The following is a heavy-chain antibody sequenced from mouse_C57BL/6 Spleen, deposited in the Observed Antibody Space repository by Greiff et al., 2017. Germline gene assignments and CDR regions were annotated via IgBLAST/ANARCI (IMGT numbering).Heavy chain of an antibody. CDR2: ISDGGSYT. CDR3: ARDRDYVFDC. D-gene: IGHD2-4*01. Sequence: EVKVVESGGGLVKPGGSLKLSCAASGFTFSSYAMSWVRQTPEKRLEWVATISDGGSYTYYPDNVKGRFTISRDNAKNNLYLQMSHLKSEDTAMXCCARDRDYVFDCWGQGTSLTVSS. J-gene: IGHJ2*02. CDR1: GFTFSSYA. V-gene: IGHV5-4*01.